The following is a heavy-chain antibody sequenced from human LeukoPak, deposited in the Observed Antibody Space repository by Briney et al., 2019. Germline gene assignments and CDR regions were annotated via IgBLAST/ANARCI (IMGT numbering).Heavy chain of an antibody. CDR1: GFTFSNYW. Sequence: SGGSLRLSCAASGFTFSNYWMSWVRQAPGKGLEWVANINQDGSVKYYVDSVKGRFTVSRDNAKNSLYLQMNSLRAEDTAVYYCARDFVSKGGSGSYYNPFDYWGQGTLVTVSS. V-gene: IGHV3-7*01. CDR2: INQDGSVK. J-gene: IGHJ4*02. CDR3: ARDFVSKGGSGSYYNPFDY. D-gene: IGHD3-10*01.